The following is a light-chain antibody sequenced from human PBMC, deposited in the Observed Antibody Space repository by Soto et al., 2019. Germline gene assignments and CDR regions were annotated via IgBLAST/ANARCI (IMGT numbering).Light chain of an antibody. CDR1: SSDVGGYNY. J-gene: IGLJ1*01. CDR3: SSYTSSSTLYV. CDR2: EVS. V-gene: IGLV2-14*01. Sequence: QSVLAQPASVSGSPGQSITISCTGTSSDVGGYNYVSWHQQHPGKALKLMIYEVSNRPSGVSNRFSGSKSGNTASLTISGLQAEDEADYYCSSYTSSSTLYVFGTGTKVTVL.